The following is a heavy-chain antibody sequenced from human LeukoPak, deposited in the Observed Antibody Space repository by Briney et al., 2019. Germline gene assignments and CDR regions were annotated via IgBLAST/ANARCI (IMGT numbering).Heavy chain of an antibody. CDR2: IYYSGST. CDR3: ARDQRGYYGSGSYYKAVGIDY. D-gene: IGHD3-10*01. Sequence: SETLSLTCTVSGGSISSYYWSWIRQPPGKGLEWIGYIYYSGSTYYNPSLKSRVTISVDKSKNQFSLKLSSVTAADTAVYYCARDQRGYYGSGSYYKAVGIDYWGQGTLVTVSS. V-gene: IGHV4-59*12. CDR1: GGSISSYY. J-gene: IGHJ4*02.